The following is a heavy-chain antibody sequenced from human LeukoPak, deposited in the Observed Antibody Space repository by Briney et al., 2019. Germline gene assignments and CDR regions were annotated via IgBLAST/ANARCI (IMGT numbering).Heavy chain of an antibody. V-gene: IGHV3-48*01. J-gene: IGHJ4*02. CDR2: ISSSSSTI. Sequence: PGGSLRLSCAASGFTFSSYSMNWVRQAPGKGLEWVSYISSSSSTIYYADSVKGRFTISRDNAKNSLYLQMNSLRAEDTAVYYCARDPVFHYYDSSGLTTPRDYWGQGTLVTVSS. CDR3: ARDPVFHYYDSSGLTTPRDY. CDR1: GFTFSSYS. D-gene: IGHD3-22*01.